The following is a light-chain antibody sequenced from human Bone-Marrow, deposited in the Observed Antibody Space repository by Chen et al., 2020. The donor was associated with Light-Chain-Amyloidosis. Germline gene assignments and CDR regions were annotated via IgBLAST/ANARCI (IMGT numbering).Light chain of an antibody. V-gene: IGKV4-1*01. Sequence: DIVLTQSPDSLAVSLGERATINCKSSQTLFYSANNNNYLAWYQQKPRQPPKLLIYWASTRESGVPDRFSGSGSGTDFTLTSSSLQAEDVAVYYCHQYYNTPWAFGQGTKVEIK. CDR3: HQYYNTPWA. CDR1: QTLFYSANNNNY. J-gene: IGKJ1*01. CDR2: WAS.